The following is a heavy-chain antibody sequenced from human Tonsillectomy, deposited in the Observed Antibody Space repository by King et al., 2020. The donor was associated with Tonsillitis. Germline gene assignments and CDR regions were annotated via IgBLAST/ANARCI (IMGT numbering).Heavy chain of an antibody. J-gene: IGHJ4*02. V-gene: IGHV4-59*01. CDR2: IYYSGNT. CDR3: ARGISVYDSSGFYDY. CDR1: GGSISSYY. Sequence: QLQESGPGLVKPSETLSLTCTVSGGSISSYYWSWIRQPPGKGLEWIGYIYYSGNTSYNPSLKSRVTISVDTSKNQFSLKLSSVTAADTAVYYCARGISVYDSSGFYDYWGQGTLLTVSS. D-gene: IGHD3-22*01.